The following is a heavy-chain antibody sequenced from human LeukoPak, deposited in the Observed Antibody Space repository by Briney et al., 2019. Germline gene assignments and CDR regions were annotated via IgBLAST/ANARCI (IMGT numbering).Heavy chain of an antibody. CDR1: GFIFSSYW. Sequence: GGSLRLSCAASGFIFSSYWMHWVRHAPGRGLAWVSRINTDGSSTSYADSVKGRFTISRDNAKNTLHLQMNSLRAEDTAVYYCARGKESIRFGESYFDYWGQGTLVTVSS. J-gene: IGHJ4*02. V-gene: IGHV3-74*01. D-gene: IGHD3-10*01. CDR3: ARGKESIRFGESYFDY. CDR2: INTDGSST.